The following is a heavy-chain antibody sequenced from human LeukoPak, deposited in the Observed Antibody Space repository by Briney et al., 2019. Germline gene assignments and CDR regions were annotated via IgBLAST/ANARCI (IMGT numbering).Heavy chain of an antibody. CDR2: MNPHSGNT. J-gene: IGHJ4*02. D-gene: IGHD3-16*01. Sequence: ASVKVSCKASGYTFTTYDVSWVRQAPGQGLGWVGWMNPHSGNTGYAHKFQGRVTMTRDTSINTAYLELTSLISDDTAVYYCVRDGSHIWGLAYWGQGTLVAVSS. CDR3: VRDGSHIWGLAY. CDR1: GYTFTTYD. V-gene: IGHV1-8*01.